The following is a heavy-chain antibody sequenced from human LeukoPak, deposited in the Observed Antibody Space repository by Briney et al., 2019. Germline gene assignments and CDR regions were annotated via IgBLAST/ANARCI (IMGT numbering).Heavy chain of an antibody. CDR3: ARHYGP. CDR1: GDSISSSNW. V-gene: IGHV4-4*02. Sequence: SGTLSLTCAVSGDSISSSNWWSWVRQPPGKGLEWLGEIYHRGNIDYNPSFKSRITISIDKSKNQFSLKLNSVTAADTAVYYCARHYGPWGQGTLVTVSS. J-gene: IGHJ5*02. CDR2: IYHRGNI. D-gene: IGHD3-16*01.